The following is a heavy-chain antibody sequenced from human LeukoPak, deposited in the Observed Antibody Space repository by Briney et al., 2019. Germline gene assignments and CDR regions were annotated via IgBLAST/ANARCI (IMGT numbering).Heavy chain of an antibody. CDR2: INNSGST. D-gene: IGHD3-10*01. Sequence: PSETLSLTCAVSGGSFSGYYWSWIRQPPGKGLEWIGEINNSGSTNCNPSVKSRDIISVDKSKNQFYLKLSSVTAADTAVYYGARLRAIYGLVNWGQGTLVTVSS. CDR3: ARLRAIYGLVN. CDR1: GGSFSGYY. V-gene: IGHV4-34*01. J-gene: IGHJ4*02.